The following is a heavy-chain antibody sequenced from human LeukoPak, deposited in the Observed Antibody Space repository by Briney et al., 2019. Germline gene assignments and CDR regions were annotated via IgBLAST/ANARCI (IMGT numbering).Heavy chain of an antibody. CDR2: IIPIFGTA. CDR3: ARVGYCSSTSCPNDGYYYYGMDV. CDR1: GGTFSSYA. J-gene: IGHJ6*02. V-gene: IGHV1-69*05. Sequence: GASVKVSCKASGGTFSSYAISWVRQAPGQGVEWMGGIIPIFGTANYAQKFQGRVTITTDESTSTAYMELSSLRSEDTAVYYCARVGYCSSTSCPNDGYYYYGMDVWGQGTTVTVSS. D-gene: IGHD2-2*01.